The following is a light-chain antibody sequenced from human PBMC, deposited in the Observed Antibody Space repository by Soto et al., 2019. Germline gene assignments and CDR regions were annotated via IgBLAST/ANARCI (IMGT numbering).Light chain of an antibody. CDR2: KVS. Sequence: MTEAPTTLAGSVGERVTITCRASQRKSRWLAWYQQKPGKAPKLLIYKVSTLQSGVPSRFRGSGSGTDFTFTISRLQPEDIATYYCQQYENLPTFGQGTLPEI. J-gene: IGKJ5*01. V-gene: IGKV1-5*03. CDR1: QRKSRW. CDR3: QQYENLPT.